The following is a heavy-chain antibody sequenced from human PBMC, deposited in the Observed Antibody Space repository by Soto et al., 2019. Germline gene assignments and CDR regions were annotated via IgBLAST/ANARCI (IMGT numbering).Heavy chain of an antibody. V-gene: IGHV4-31*03. D-gene: IGHD6-13*01. CDR2: IYYSGRT. CDR1: CGSIISGGYF. Sequence: KTSETLSLTCTVSCGSIISGGYFWSWVRQHPGKGLEWIGNIYYSGRTYYNPSLKSRVTISVDTSKNQFSLNLSSVTAADTAVYYCARFAKEENPKVGSWYYFDYWGQGTRVTVSS. CDR3: ARFAKEENPKVGSWYYFDY. J-gene: IGHJ4*02.